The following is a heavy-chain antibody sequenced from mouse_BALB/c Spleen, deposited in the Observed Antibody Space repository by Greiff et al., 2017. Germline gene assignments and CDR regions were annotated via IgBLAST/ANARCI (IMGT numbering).Heavy chain of an antibody. V-gene: IGHV1-26*01. D-gene: IGHD1-2*01. CDR1: GYSFTGYY. CDR2: INPYNGAT. CDR3: ARWDYGTKDY. J-gene: IGHJ2*01. Sequence: EVQLQQSGPELVKPGASVKISCKASGYSFTGYYMHWVKQSHVKSLEWIGRINPYNGATSYNQNFKDKASLTVDKSSSTAYMELHSLTSEDSAVYYCARWDYGTKDYWGQGTTLTVSS.